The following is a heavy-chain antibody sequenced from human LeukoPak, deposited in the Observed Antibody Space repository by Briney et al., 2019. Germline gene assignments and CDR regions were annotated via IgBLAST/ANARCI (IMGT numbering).Heavy chain of an antibody. Sequence: PGGSLRLSCAASGFTFSSYSMNWVRQAPGKGLEWVSSISSSSSYIYYADSVKGRFTISRDNAKNSLYLQMNSLRAEDTAVYYCAREREYYYDSSGYYDSFDYWGQGTLVTVSS. CDR3: AREREYYYDSSGYYDSFDY. V-gene: IGHV3-21*01. CDR1: GFTFSSYS. CDR2: ISSSSSYI. D-gene: IGHD3-22*01. J-gene: IGHJ4*02.